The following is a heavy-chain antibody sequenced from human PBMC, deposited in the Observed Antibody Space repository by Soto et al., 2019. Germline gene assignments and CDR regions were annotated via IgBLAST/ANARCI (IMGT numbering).Heavy chain of an antibody. CDR3: ARVLTYYDILTGYDREYYFDY. D-gene: IGHD3-9*01. CDR1: GFTFSSYW. V-gene: IGHV3-7*01. CDR2: IKQDGSEK. Sequence: PGGSLRLSCAASGFTFSSYWMSWVRQAPGKGLEWVANIKQDGSEKYYVDSVKGRFTISRDNAKNSLYLQMNSLRAEDTAVYYCARVLTYYDILTGYDREYYFDYWGQGTLVTVSS. J-gene: IGHJ4*02.